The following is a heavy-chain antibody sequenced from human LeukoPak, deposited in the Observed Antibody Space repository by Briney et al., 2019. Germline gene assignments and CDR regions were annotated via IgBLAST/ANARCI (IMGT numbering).Heavy chain of an antibody. CDR3: ARGYALYSGRYIDFDY. Sequence: ASVKVSCKASGYTFTGHYMHWVRQAPGQGLKWMGWINPNNGGTNYAQKFQGRVTMTRDTSISTAYMELSRLRSDDTAVYYCARGYALYSGRYIDFDYWGQGTLVTVSS. D-gene: IGHD1-26*01. CDR2: INPNNGGT. J-gene: IGHJ4*02. CDR1: GYTFTGHY. V-gene: IGHV1-2*02.